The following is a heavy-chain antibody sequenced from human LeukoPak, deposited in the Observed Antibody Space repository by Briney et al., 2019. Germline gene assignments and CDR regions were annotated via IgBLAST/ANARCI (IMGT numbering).Heavy chain of an antibody. CDR3: ARDRMARGVTRLTDAFDI. V-gene: IGHV1-18*01. D-gene: IGHD3-10*01. CDR2: ISAYNGNT. Sequence: GASVKVSCKASGYTFTSYGISWVRQAPGQGLEWMGWISAYNGNTNYAQKLQGRVTMTTDTSTSTAYMELRSLRSDDTAVYYCARDRMARGVTRLTDAFDIWGQGTMVTVSS. J-gene: IGHJ3*02. CDR1: GYTFTSYG.